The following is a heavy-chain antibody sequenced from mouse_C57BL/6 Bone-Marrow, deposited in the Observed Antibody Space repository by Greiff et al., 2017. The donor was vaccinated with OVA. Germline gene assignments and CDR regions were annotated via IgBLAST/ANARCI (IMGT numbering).Heavy chain of an antibody. J-gene: IGHJ2*01. CDR3: AIIYYYGSSYEDFDY. D-gene: IGHD1-1*01. V-gene: IGHV1-55*01. CDR1: GYTFTSYW. Sequence: QVQLQQPGAELVKPGASVKMSCKASGYTFTSYWITWVKQRPGQGLEWIGDLYPGSGSTNYNEKFKSKATLTVDTSSSTAYMQLSSLTSEDSAVYYCAIIYYYGSSYEDFDYWGQGTTLTVSS. CDR2: LYPGSGST.